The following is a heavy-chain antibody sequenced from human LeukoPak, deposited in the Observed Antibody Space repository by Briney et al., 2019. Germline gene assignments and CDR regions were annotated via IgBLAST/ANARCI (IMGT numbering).Heavy chain of an antibody. CDR2: IRSSSSYI. Sequence: GSLRLSCAASGFTFSSYSMNWVRQAPGKGLEWVSSIRSSSSYIYYADSVKGRFTISGDNAKNSLYLQMNSLRAEDTAVYYCARDLSNILTGYTHYYGMDVWGQGTTVTVSS. CDR3: ARDLSNILTGYTHYYGMDV. V-gene: IGHV3-21*01. CDR1: GFTFSSYS. J-gene: IGHJ6*02. D-gene: IGHD3-9*01.